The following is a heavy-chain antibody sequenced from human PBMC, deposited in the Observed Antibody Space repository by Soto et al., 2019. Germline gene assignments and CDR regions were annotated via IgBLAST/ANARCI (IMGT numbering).Heavy chain of an antibody. D-gene: IGHD1-20*01. CDR1: GYTFTSYG. V-gene: IGHV1-18*04. Sequence: GASVKVSCKASGYTFTSYGISWVRQAPGQGLEWMGWISACNGNTNYTQKLQGRVTMTTDTSTSTAYMELRSLRSDDTAVYYCARDAGAAGIGPNDYWGQGTLVTVSS. CDR3: ARDAGAAGIGPNDY. J-gene: IGHJ4*02. CDR2: ISACNGNT.